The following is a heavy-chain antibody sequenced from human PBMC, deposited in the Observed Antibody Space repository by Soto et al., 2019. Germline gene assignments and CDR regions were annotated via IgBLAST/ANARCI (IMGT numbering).Heavy chain of an antibody. V-gene: IGHV6-1*01. J-gene: IGHJ4*02. CDR3: ARETRLGARFHPMDF. D-gene: IGHD6-6*01. Sequence: PAQTLSLTSAISGDSVSSDSAAWNLIGQSPSRGLEWLGRTYYRSTWYNDYAASVKSRITLTPDTSKNQFSLQLTSVTPEDTAVYYCARETRLGARFHPMDFWGQGSPVTVSS. CDR2: TYYRSTWYN. CDR1: GDSVSSDSAA.